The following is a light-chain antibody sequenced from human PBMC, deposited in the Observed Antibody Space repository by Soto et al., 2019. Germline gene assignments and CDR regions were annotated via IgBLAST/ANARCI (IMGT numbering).Light chain of an antibody. CDR1: QSVSSN. CDR2: GAS. CDR3: QQYNNWLRGT. Sequence: EIVMTQSPATLSVSPGERATLSCRASQSVSSNLAWYQQKPGQAPRLLIYGASTRATGIPARFSGSGSGTEFTLTISSLQSEDLAVYYCQQYNNWLRGTFGQGTKVEIK. V-gene: IGKV3-15*01. J-gene: IGKJ1*01.